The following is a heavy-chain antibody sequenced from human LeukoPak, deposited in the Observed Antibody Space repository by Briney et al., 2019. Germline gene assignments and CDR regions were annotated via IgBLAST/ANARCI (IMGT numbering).Heavy chain of an antibody. CDR2: ISGSGGST. V-gene: IGHV3-23*01. D-gene: IGHD3-10*01. J-gene: IGHJ4*02. Sequence: PGGSLRLSCAASGFTFSSYAMSWVRQAPGKGLEWVSAISGSGGSTYYADSVKGRFTISRDNSKNTLYLQMNSLRAEDTAVYYCAKGELWFGELLSSRLDYWGQGTLVTVST. CDR3: AKGELWFGELLSSRLDY. CDR1: GFTFSSYA.